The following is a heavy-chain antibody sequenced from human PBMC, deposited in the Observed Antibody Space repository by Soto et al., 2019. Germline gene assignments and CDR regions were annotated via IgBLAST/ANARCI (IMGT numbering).Heavy chain of an antibody. CDR2: ISGSGGRT. Sequence: HPGGSLRLSCAASEFTFSSYAMSWVRQAPNKGLEWVSTISGSGGRTYYADSAKGRFTISRDNSRNTLHLQMNSLRVEDTAVYYCAKTLLSTSWYGLHDYVSQGTLVTVSS. D-gene: IGHD6-13*01. CDR3: AKTLLSTSWYGLHDY. J-gene: IGHJ4*02. V-gene: IGHV3-23*01. CDR1: EFTFSSYA.